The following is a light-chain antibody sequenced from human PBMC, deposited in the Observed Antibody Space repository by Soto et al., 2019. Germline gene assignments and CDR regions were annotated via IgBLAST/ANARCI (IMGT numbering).Light chain of an antibody. J-gene: IGLJ2*01. Sequence: QSVLTQPPSASGTPXQRVTXXCSGSSSNIGSNYVFWYQHLPGTAPKLLIYRNNQRPSGVPDRFSGSKSGTSASLAISGLRSEDETDYYCAAWDDSLSGVVFGGGTKLTVL. CDR1: SSNIGSNY. CDR3: AAWDDSLSGVV. V-gene: IGLV1-47*01. CDR2: RNN.